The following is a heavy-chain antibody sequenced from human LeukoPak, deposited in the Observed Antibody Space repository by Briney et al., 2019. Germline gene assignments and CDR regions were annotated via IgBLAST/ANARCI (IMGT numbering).Heavy chain of an antibody. V-gene: IGHV4-59*01. D-gene: IGHD1-26*01. J-gene: IGHJ4*02. Sequence: PSETLSLTCTVSGGSISRYYWSWIRQPPGKGLEWIGYKDYSGSTNYNRSLKSRVTISVDTSKNQFSLKLSSVTAADTAVYYCARGIKSGSYSYYFDYWGQGTLVTVSS. CDR3: ARGIKSGSYSYYFDY. CDR1: GGSISRYY. CDR2: KDYSGST.